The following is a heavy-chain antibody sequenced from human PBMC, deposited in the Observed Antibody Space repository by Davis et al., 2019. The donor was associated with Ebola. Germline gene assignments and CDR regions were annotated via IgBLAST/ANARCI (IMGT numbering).Heavy chain of an antibody. D-gene: IGHD4-17*01. CDR3: TNHGD. J-gene: IGHJ4*02. Sequence: GESLKISCTASGFTFGDYAMSWVRQAPGKGLEWVGFIRSKAYGGTTEYAASVKGRFTISRDDSKSIAYLQMNSLKTEDTAVYYCTNHGDWGQGTLVTVSS. CDR1: GFTFGDYA. V-gene: IGHV3-49*04. CDR2: IRSKAYGGTT.